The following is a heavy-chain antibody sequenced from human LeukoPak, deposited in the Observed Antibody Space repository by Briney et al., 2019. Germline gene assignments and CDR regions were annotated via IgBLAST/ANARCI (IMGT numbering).Heavy chain of an antibody. V-gene: IGHV4-59*11. CDR1: GGSISSHS. D-gene: IGHD3-10*01. CDR2: IYYSGST. Sequence: PSETLSLTCTVSGGSISSHSWSWIRQPPGKGLEWIGYIYYSGSTNYNPSLKSRVTISVDTSKNQFSLKLSSVTAADTAVYYCARADYYGSGSYWGSNYYYYYMDVWGKGTTVTVSS. CDR3: ARADYYGSGSYWGSNYYYYYMDV. J-gene: IGHJ6*03.